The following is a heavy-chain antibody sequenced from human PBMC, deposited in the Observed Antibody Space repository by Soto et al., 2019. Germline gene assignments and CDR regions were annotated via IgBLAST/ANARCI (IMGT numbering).Heavy chain of an antibody. D-gene: IGHD3-16*01. CDR2: ISYDGSDT. J-gene: IGHJ2*01. CDR3: VKEIHFLGIWYFDL. V-gene: IGHV3-30*18. Sequence: EQLAESGGGVVQSGRSLRLSCEASGFTFSSFGMHWVRQAPGKGLEWVAVISYDGSDTYFADSVKGRFTISRDNSKNTVYLQMNSLRVEDTAVYYCVKEIHFLGIWYFDLWGRGSLVSVSS. CDR1: GFTFSSFG.